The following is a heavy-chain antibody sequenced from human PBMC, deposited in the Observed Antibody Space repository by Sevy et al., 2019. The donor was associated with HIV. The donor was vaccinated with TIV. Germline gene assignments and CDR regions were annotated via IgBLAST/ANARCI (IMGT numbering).Heavy chain of an antibody. CDR3: ARDPMSKDYYYDLHAFDI. D-gene: IGHD3-22*01. Sequence: SETLSLTCTVSGGSISSYYWSWIRQPPGKGLKSIGYIYYSGSTNYNPSLKSRVTISVDTSKNQFSLKLSSVTAADTAVYYCARDPMSKDYYYDLHAFDIWGQGTMVTVSS. CDR2: IYYSGST. J-gene: IGHJ3*02. V-gene: IGHV4-59*01. CDR1: GGSISSYY.